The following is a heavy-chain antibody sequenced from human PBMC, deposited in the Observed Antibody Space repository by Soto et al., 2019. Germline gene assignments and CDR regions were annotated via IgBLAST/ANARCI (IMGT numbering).Heavy chain of an antibody. Sequence: GGSLRLSCAASGFTFSSYAMSWVRQAPGKGLEWVSAISGSGGSTYYADSVKGRFTISRDNSKNTLYLQMNSLRAEDTAVYYCAKVHRGYYDSSGPGYYFDYWGQGTLVTVSS. J-gene: IGHJ4*02. CDR3: AKVHRGYYDSSGPGYYFDY. D-gene: IGHD3-22*01. CDR1: GFTFSSYA. CDR2: ISGSGGST. V-gene: IGHV3-23*01.